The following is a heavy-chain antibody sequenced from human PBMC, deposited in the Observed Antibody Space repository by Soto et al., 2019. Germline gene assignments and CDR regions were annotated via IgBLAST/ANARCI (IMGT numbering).Heavy chain of an antibody. CDR3: ATGRVRVVGAATPDY. Sequence: QVQLVESGGGVVQPGRSLRLSCAASGFIFSSYGMHWVRQAPGKGLEWVAVIWYDGSNKYYADSVKGRFTISRDNSKNTLYLQMNSLRAEYTAVYYCATGRVRVVGAATPDYWGQGTLVTVSS. CDR1: GFIFSSYG. V-gene: IGHV3-33*01. D-gene: IGHD2-15*01. CDR2: IWYDGSNK. J-gene: IGHJ4*02.